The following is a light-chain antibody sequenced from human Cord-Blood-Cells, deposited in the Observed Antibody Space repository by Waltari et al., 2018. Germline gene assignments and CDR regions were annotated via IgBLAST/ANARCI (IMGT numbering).Light chain of an antibody. Sequence: EIVLTQSPATLSLSPGERATLSFRASQSVSSYLAWYQQKPGQAPRLLIYDASNRATGIPARFSGSGSGTDFTLTISSLEPVSFAVYYCQQRSNWPPKFTFGPGTKVDIK. V-gene: IGKV3-11*01. CDR1: QSVSSY. CDR3: QQRSNWPPKFT. CDR2: DAS. J-gene: IGKJ3*01.